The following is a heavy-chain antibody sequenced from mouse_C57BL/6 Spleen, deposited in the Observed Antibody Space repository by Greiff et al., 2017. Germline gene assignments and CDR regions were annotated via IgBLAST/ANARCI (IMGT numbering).Heavy chain of an antibody. V-gene: IGHV7-3*01. D-gene: IGHD4-1*01. CDR2: IRNKANGYTT. CDR3: ARYHSFWDCFDY. J-gene: IGHJ2*01. CDR1: GFTFTDYY. Sequence: DVKLVESGGGLVQPGGSLSLSCAASGFTFTDYYMSWVRQPPGKALEWLGFIRNKANGYTTEYSASVKGRFTISRDNSQSILYLQMNALRAEDSATYYCARYHSFWDCFDYWGQGTTLTVSS.